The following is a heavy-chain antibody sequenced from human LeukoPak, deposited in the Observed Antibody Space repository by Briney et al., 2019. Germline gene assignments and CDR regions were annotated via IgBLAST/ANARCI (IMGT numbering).Heavy chain of an antibody. D-gene: IGHD6-13*01. J-gene: IGHJ5*02. CDR2: VSYDGNNK. CDR1: NFTYA. V-gene: IGHV3-30*14. CDR3: ARGRIAAAGGTLVS. Sequence: QPGGSLRLSCAASNFTYAMHWVRQAPGKGLEWVAVVSYDGNNKYYADSVKGRFTISRDNSKNTLYLQVNSLRPEDTAVYFCARGRIAAAGGTLVSWGQGTLVTVSS.